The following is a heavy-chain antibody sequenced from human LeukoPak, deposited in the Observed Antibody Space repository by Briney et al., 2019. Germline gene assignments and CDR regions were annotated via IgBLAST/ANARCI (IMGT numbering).Heavy chain of an antibody. CDR2: IYHSGST. J-gene: IGHJ6*03. Sequence: SETLSLTCTVSGYSISSGYYWGWIRQPPGKGLEWIGSIYHSGSTYYNPSLKSRVTISVDTSKNQFSLKLSSVTAADTAVYYCATGDNRYYYYYMDVWGKGTTVTVSS. CDR3: ATGDNRYYYYYMDV. D-gene: IGHD4-17*01. CDR1: GYSISSGYY. V-gene: IGHV4-38-2*02.